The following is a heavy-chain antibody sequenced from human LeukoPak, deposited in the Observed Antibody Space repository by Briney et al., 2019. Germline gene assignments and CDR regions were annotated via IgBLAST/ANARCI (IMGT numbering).Heavy chain of an antibody. CDR1: GGSISSGDYY. Sequence: SRTLSLTCTVSGGSISSGDYYWSWIRQPPGKGLEWIAYMYYSGSTYYNPSLKSRVTMSADTSKNQLSLKLSSVTAADTAVYYCARPYYYDSRIDPWGQGILVTVSS. D-gene: IGHD3-22*01. J-gene: IGHJ5*02. CDR3: ARPYYYDSRIDP. CDR2: MYYSGST. V-gene: IGHV4-30-4*01.